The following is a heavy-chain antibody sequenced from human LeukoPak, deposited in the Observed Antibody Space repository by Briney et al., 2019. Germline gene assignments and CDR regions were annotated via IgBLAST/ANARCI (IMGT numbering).Heavy chain of an antibody. CDR2: IYYSGNT. Sequence: SETLSLTCTVSGGSISSYYWSWIRQPPGKGLEWIGYIYYSGNTNYNPSLKSRVTISVDTSKNQFSLKLSSVTAADTAIYYCVKDRGNHVTDYWGQGTLVTVSS. D-gene: IGHD1-14*01. CDR3: VKDRGNHVTDY. V-gene: IGHV4-59*12. CDR1: GGSISSYY. J-gene: IGHJ4*02.